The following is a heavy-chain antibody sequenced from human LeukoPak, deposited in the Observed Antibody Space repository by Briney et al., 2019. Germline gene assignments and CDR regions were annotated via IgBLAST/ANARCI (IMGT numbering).Heavy chain of an antibody. CDR1: GFTFDDYA. V-gene: IGHV3-9*01. CDR2: ISWNSGSI. J-gene: IGHJ4*02. D-gene: IGHD6-13*01. Sequence: GGSLRLSCAASGFTFDDYAMHWVRQAPGKGLEWASGISWNSGSIGYADSVKGRFTISRDNAKNSLYLQMNSLRAEDTALYYCAKDRRYRAAAGFDYWGQGTLVTVSS. CDR3: AKDRRYRAAAGFDY.